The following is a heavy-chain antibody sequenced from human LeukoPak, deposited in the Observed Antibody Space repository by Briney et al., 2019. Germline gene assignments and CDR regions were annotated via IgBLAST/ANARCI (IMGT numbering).Heavy chain of an antibody. CDR1: GFTFSSYA. J-gene: IGHJ4*02. CDR2: IISSGGNS. V-gene: IGHV3-23*01. D-gene: IGHD2-21*02. CDR3: AKSGDYDYYFDY. Sequence: PGESLRLSCAASGFTFSSYAMSWVRQAPGKGLEWVSAIISSGGNSYYADSVKGRFTISRDNSKNTLYLQMNSLRAEDTAVYYCAKSGDYDYYFDYWGQGTLVTVSS.